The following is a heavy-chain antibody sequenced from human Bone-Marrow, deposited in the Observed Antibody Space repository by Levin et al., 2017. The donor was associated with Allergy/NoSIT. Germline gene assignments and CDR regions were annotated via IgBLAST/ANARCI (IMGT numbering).Heavy chain of an antibody. CDR1: GFTVSSNY. D-gene: IGHD6-13*01. J-gene: IGHJ3*02. CDR2: IYSGGST. V-gene: IGHV3-53*01. Sequence: GGSLRLSCAASGFTVSSNYMSWVRQAPGKGLEWVSVIYSGGSTYYADSVKGRFTISRDNSKNTLYLQMNSLRAEDTAVYYCARVADSSSWYLGGAFDIWGQGTMVTVSS. CDR3: ARVADSSSWYLGGAFDI.